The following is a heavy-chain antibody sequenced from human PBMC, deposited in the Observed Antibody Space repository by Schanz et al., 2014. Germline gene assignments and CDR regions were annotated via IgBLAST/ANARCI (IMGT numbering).Heavy chain of an antibody. D-gene: IGHD6-19*01. J-gene: IGHJ4*02. Sequence: QAQLVQSGAEVKRPGASVKVSCKASGYTFTSYDIGWVRQATGQGLEWMGWMNPNSDKPGFPQKFQGRVTMTRTISESTAYMELSSLRSVDTAVYYCARLRAGPFYFDYWGQGTLVTVSS. V-gene: IGHV1-8*01. CDR2: MNPNSDKP. CDR3: ARLRAGPFYFDY. CDR1: GYTFTSYD.